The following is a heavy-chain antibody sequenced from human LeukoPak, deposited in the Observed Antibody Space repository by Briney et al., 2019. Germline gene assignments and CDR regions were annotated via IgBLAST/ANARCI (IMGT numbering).Heavy chain of an antibody. CDR3: ARVIAGYYFDY. CDR1: GGSISSYY. D-gene: IGHD1-1*01. J-gene: IGHJ4*02. V-gene: IGHV4-59*01. CDR2: IYYSGST. Sequence: SETLSLTCTVSGGSISSYYWSWIRQPPGKGLEWIGYIYYSGSTNYNPSLKSRVTISVDTSKNQFSLKLSSVTAADTAVYYCARVIAGYYFDYWGQGTLVTVSS.